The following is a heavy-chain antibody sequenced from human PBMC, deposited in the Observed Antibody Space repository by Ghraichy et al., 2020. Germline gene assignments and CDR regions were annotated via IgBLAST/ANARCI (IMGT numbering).Heavy chain of an antibody. CDR1: GFTFSSYS. Sequence: GGSLRLSCAASGFTFSSYSMNWVRQAPGKGLEWVSSISSSSSYIYYADSVKGRFTISRDNAKNSLYLQMNSLRAEDTAVYYCAREDVDTAMGFDYWGQGTLVTVSS. J-gene: IGHJ4*02. CDR3: AREDVDTAMGFDY. D-gene: IGHD5-18*01. V-gene: IGHV3-21*01. CDR2: ISSSSSYI.